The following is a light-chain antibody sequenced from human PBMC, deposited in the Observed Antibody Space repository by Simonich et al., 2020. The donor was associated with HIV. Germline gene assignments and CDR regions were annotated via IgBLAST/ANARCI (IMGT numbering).Light chain of an antibody. CDR1: PSVSSN. V-gene: IGKV3-11*01. CDR2: DAS. J-gene: IGKJ4*01. Sequence: EIVMTQSPATLSVSPWEKATLSCRASPSVSSNLAWYQQKPGQSPRLLIYDASNRATGIPARFSGSGSGTDFTLTISSLEPEDFVVYYCQQRSNWPLTFGGGTKVEIK. CDR3: QQRSNWPLT.